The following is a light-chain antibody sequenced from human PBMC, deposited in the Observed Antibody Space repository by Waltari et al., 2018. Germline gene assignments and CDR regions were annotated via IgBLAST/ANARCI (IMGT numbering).Light chain of an antibody. Sequence: QLVLTQSPSASASLGASVKLPCTLSREHRHYALASPQQQPEKGPRYLMKLNSDGNHRKGDGIPDRFSGSSSGAERHLTISSLQSEDEADYYCQTWGTGPVVFGGGTKLTVL. CDR3: QTWGTGPVV. CDR1: REHRHYA. CDR2: LNSDGNH. J-gene: IGLJ2*01. V-gene: IGLV4-69*01.